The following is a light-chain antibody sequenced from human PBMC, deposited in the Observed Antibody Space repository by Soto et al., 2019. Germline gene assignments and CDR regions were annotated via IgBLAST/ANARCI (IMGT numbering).Light chain of an antibody. CDR1: RIINGW. V-gene: IGKV1-5*01. CDR3: QETNYYV. CDR2: DAS. J-gene: IGKJ2*01. Sequence: DIQLTQSPSTLSASVGDRVTITCRASRIINGWLAWYQKKPGKAPKLLIYDASNLESGVPSRFSGSGSGTEFTLTINSLQPDDLATYYCQETNYYVFGQGTQLEIK.